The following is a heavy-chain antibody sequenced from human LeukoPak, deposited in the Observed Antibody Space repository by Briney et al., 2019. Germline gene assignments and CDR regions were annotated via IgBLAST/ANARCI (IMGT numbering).Heavy chain of an antibody. D-gene: IGHD3-10*01. J-gene: IGHJ4*02. CDR1: GFTYSSYA. Sequence: TGGSLRLSCAASGFTYSSYAMSWVRQAPGKGLEWASAINGSGGSTYYADSLKGRFTISRDNSKNTLYLQMNSPRAEDTAVYYCAKDLSEVLWFGEFLVGNFDYWGQGTLVTVSS. CDR2: INGSGGST. V-gene: IGHV3-23*01. CDR3: AKDLSEVLWFGEFLVGNFDY.